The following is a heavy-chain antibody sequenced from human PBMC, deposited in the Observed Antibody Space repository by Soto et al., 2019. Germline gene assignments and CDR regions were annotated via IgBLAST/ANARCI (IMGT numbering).Heavy chain of an antibody. V-gene: IGHV4-59*01. Sequence: SETLSLTCTVSGGSISSYYWSWIRQPPGKGLEWIGYIYYSGSTNYNPSLKSRVTISVETSKNQFSLKLSSVTAADTAVYYCAKYSGYPESAFDIWGQGTMVTVSS. CDR1: GGSISSYY. D-gene: IGHD5-12*01. CDR3: AKYSGYPESAFDI. J-gene: IGHJ3*02. CDR2: IYYSGST.